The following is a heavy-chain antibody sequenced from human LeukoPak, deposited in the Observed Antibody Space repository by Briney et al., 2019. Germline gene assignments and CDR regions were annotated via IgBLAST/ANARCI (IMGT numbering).Heavy chain of an antibody. CDR3: ARGVIVVPTAVLTL. J-gene: IGHJ4*02. Sequence: GGSLRLSCAASGFTFSDYYMSWIRQAPGKGLEWVSYISSSSSYTNYADSVKGRFTISRDNAKNSQYLQMNSLRAEDTAVYYCARGVIVVPTAVLTLWGQGTLVTVSS. V-gene: IGHV3-11*03. CDR1: GFTFSDYY. CDR2: ISSSSSYT. D-gene: IGHD2-2*01.